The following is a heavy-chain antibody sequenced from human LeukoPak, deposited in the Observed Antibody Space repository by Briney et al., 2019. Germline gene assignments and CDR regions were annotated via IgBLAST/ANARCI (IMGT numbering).Heavy chain of an antibody. D-gene: IGHD3-22*01. CDR2: IYYSGST. CDR1: GGSISSSSYY. CDR3: ARVTYYYDSSGPYYFDY. V-gene: IGHV4-39*01. Sequence: PSETLSLTCTVSGGSISSSSYYWGRIRQPPGKGLEWIGSIYYSGSTYYNPSLKSRVTISVDTSKNQFSLKLSSVTAADTAVYYCARVTYYYDSSGPYYFDYWGQGTLVTVSS. J-gene: IGHJ4*02.